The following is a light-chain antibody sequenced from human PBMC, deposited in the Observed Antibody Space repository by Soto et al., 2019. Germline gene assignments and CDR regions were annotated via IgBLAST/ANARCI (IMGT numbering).Light chain of an antibody. J-gene: IGKJ1*01. CDR2: AAS. CDR3: QKYNSAPRT. V-gene: IGKV1-27*01. Sequence: DIQMTQSPSTPSGSVGDRVTITCRASQTISSWLAWYQQKPGKVPKLLIYAASTLQSGVPPRFSGSGFGTDFTLTISSLQPEDVATYYCQKYNSAPRTFGQGTKVDIK. CDR1: QTISSW.